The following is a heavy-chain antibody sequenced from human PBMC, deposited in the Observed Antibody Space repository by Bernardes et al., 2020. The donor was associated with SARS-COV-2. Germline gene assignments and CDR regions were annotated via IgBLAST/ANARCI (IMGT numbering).Heavy chain of an antibody. V-gene: IGHV1-2*02. D-gene: IGHD1-26*01. CDR2: INPNSGGT. CDR3: ARGPRNGTYYMDV. J-gene: IGHJ6*03. Sequence: ASVKVSCRASGYFFTDYHINWVRQAPGQGLEWMGWINPNSGGTNYAQKFQGRVTVTRDSSISTAYMEVRRLRSDDTAVYYCARGPRNGTYYMDVWGKGTTVTVSS. CDR1: GYFFTDYH.